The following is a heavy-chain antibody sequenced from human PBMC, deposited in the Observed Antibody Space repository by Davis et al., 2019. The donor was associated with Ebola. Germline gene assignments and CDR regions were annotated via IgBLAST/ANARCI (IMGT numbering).Heavy chain of an antibody. V-gene: IGHV1-58*01. J-gene: IGHJ6*02. Sequence: AASVKVSCKASGFTFTSSAVQWVRQARGQRLEWIGWIVVGSGNTNYAQKFQERVTMTRDTSASTAYMELSSLRSEDTAVYYCARDQRFLEWLPNYYYYGMDVWGQGTTVTVSS. CDR2: IVVGSGNT. CDR1: GFTFTSSA. CDR3: ARDQRFLEWLPNYYYYGMDV. D-gene: IGHD3-3*01.